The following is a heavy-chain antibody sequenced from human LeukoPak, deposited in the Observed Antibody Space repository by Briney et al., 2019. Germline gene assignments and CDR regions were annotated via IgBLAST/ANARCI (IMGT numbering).Heavy chain of an antibody. D-gene: IGHD3-22*01. CDR3: ASQAVDSSGYTFDY. J-gene: IGHJ4*02. Sequence: GGSLRLSCAASGFTFSSYSMKWVRQAPGKGLEWVAVISYDGSNKYYADSVKGRFTISRDNSKNTLYLQMNSLRAEDTAVYYCASQAVDSSGYTFDYWGQGTLVTVSS. CDR1: GFTFSSYS. V-gene: IGHV3-30*03. CDR2: ISYDGSNK.